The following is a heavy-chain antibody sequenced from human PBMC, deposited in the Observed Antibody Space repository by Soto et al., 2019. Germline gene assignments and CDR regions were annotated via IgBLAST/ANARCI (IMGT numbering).Heavy chain of an antibody. CDR2: IGAAGDT. J-gene: IGHJ4*02. Sequence: GGSLRLSCAASGFTFSSYAMHWVRQVTGKGLEWVSAIGAAGDTYYPDSVKGRFTISRENAKNSLYLQMNSLRAEDTAVYYCASGGWGSSWYEGGSRIDYWGQGALVTVSS. CDR1: GFTFSSYA. CDR3: ASGGWGSSWYEGGSRIDY. V-gene: IGHV3-13*01. D-gene: IGHD6-13*01.